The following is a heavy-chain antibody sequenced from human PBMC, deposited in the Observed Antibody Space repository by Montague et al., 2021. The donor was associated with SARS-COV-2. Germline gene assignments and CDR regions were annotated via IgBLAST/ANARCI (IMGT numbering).Heavy chain of an antibody. CDR3: ARENFRRYYGSGSYYINAFDI. CDR1: GYSFTSYW. J-gene: IGHJ3*02. CDR2: IDPSDSYT. V-gene: IGHV5-10-1*01. D-gene: IGHD3-10*01. Sequence: QSGAEVKKPGKSLRISCKGSGYSFTSYWISWVRQMPGKGLEWMGRIDPSDSYTNYSPSFQGHVTISADKSISTAYLQWSSLKASDTAMYYCARENFRRYYGSGSYYINAFDIWGQGTMVTVSS.